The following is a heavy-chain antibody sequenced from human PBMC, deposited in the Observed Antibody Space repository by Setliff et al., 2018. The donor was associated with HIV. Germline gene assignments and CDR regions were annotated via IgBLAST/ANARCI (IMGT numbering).Heavy chain of an antibody. J-gene: IGHJ4*02. D-gene: IGHD3-10*01. V-gene: IGHV1-2*02. Sequence: GASVKVSCKASGGTFSSYAISWVRQAPGQGLEWMGWINPNSGGTNYAQKFQGRVTVTRDTSTNTVYMELTSLRSDDTAVYYCAREEDGEPWGQGTLVTVSS. CDR2: INPNSGGT. CDR3: AREEDGEP. CDR1: GGTFSSYA.